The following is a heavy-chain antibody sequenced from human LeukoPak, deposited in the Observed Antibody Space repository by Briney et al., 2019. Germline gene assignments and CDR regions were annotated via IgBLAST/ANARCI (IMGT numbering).Heavy chain of an antibody. CDR1: GGSISSYY. J-gene: IGHJ4*02. D-gene: IGHD1-26*01. V-gene: IGHV4-59*01. Sequence: SETLSLTCTVSGGSISSYYWSWIRQPPGKGLKWIGYIYYSGSTSYSPSLRSRVTISVDTSKNQFSLKLSSVTAADTAVYYCASRGSWDNKSFDYWGQGTLVTVSS. CDR2: IYYSGST. CDR3: ASRGSWDNKSFDY.